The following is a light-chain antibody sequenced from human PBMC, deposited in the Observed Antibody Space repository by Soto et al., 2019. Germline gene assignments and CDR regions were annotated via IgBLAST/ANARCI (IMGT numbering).Light chain of an antibody. V-gene: IGKV1-9*01. CDR3: LQLNSYPFT. Sequence: DIQLTQSPSFLSASVGDRVTITCRASQGISSYLAWYQQKPGKAPKLLIYAASTLQSGVPSRFSGSGSGTEFTLTISSLQREDFATYYCLQLNSYPFTFGGGTKVEIK. J-gene: IGKJ4*01. CDR2: AAS. CDR1: QGISSY.